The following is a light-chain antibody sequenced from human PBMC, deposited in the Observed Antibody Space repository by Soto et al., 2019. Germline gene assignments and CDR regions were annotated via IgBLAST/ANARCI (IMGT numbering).Light chain of an antibody. J-gene: IGLJ1*01. CDR2: DVS. CDR3: SSYTSSSIPYV. Sequence: QSVLTQPASVSGSPGQSITISCTGTNSDVGGYNFVSWYQQHPGKAPKLMIYDVSNRPSGVSNRFSGSKSGNTASLKISGLQAEDEADYYCSSYTSSSIPYVFGIGTKLTVL. V-gene: IGLV2-14*01. CDR1: NSDVGGYNF.